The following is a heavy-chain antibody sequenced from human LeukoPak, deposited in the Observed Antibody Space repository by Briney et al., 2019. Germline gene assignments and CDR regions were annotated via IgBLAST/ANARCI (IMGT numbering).Heavy chain of an antibody. D-gene: IGHD5-18*01. CDR2: IWYDGSNK. V-gene: IGHV3-30*02. J-gene: IGHJ4*02. CDR1: GFTFSSYG. CDR3: AKAYSYGYDY. Sequence: GVSLRLSCVASGFTFSSYGMHWVRQAPGKGLEWVAFIWYDGSNKYYADSVKGRFTISRDNSKNTLSLQMSSLRPDDTAVYYCAKAYSYGYDYWGQGTLVTVSS.